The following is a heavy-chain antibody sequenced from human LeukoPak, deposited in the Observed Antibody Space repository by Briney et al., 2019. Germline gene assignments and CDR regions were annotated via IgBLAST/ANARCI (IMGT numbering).Heavy chain of an antibody. D-gene: IGHD3-22*01. CDR1: GGSFSGYY. CDR2: INHSGST. CDR3: ARDHYDSSGCDY. J-gene: IGHJ4*02. Sequence: SETLSLTCAVYGGSFSGYYWSWIRQPPGKGLEWIGEINHSGSTNYNPSLKSRVTISVDTSKNQFSLKLSSVTAADTAVYYCARDHYDSSGCDYWGQGTLVTVSS. V-gene: IGHV4-34*01.